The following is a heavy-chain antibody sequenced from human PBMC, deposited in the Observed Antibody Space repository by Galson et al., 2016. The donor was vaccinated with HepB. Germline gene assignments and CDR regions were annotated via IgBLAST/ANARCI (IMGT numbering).Heavy chain of an antibody. CDR2: MNPSGGAT. J-gene: IGHJ4*02. V-gene: IGHV1-46*02. CDR3: ARDPLFCSGGRCYRDAYNCPDY. D-gene: IGHD2-15*01. CDR1: GYTFNSHY. Sequence: SVKVPCKASGYTFNSHYMHWARQAPGQGLEWMGIMNPSGGATSYPQKFRGRITMTRDTSTNTVYMELSSLRSEDTAVYYCARDPLFCSGGRCYRDAYNCPDYWGQGTLVTVSS.